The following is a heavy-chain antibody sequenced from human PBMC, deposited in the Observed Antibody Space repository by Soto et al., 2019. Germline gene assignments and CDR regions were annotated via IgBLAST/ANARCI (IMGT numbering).Heavy chain of an antibody. V-gene: IGHV6-1*01. CDR2: TYYRSKWYN. CDR3: ARSLGRRGMDV. Sequence: WIRQSPSRGLEWLGRTYYRSKWYNDYAVSVKSRITINPDTSKKQFSLQLNSVTPEDTAVYYCARSLGRRGMDVWGQGTTVTVSS. J-gene: IGHJ6*02. D-gene: IGHD7-27*01.